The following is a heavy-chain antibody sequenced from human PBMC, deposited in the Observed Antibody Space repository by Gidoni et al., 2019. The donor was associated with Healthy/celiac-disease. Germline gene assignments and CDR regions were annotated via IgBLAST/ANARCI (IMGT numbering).Heavy chain of an antibody. CDR1: GFTFSSYA. J-gene: IGHJ3*02. V-gene: IGHV3-30*01. CDR3: ARVIRELKAATGLDI. D-gene: IGHD2-15*01. CDR2: ISYDGSNK. Sequence: QVQLAESRGGVVQPGRSLRLSCAASGFTFSSYASHWVRQAPGKWLGWVAVISYDGSNKCSADSVTGRFTISRDKSKNTMYLQMNSLSAEDTAVYYCARVIRELKAATGLDIWGQGTMVTVSS.